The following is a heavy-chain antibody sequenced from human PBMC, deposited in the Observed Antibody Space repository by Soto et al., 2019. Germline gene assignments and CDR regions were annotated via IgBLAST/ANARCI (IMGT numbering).Heavy chain of an antibody. CDR2: ISSSGATT. Sequence: QVQMVESGGGLVKPGGSLRLSCAVSGFSLSDYYMSWIRQAPGKGLEWVSKISSSGATTDYADSVKGRFTISRDNVKKSLYLQMNSLRVEDMAVYYCARMGSGYDFVLWGQGTLVTVSS. D-gene: IGHD5-12*01. CDR1: GFSLSDYY. V-gene: IGHV3-11*01. J-gene: IGHJ4*02. CDR3: ARMGSGYDFVL.